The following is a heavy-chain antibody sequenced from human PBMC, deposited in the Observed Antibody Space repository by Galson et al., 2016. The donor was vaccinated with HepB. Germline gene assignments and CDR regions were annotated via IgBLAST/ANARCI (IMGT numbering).Heavy chain of an antibody. J-gene: IGHJ5*02. CDR2: IYHTGTS. D-gene: IGHD2-2*01. V-gene: IGHV4-4*02. CDR3: ARASRSPGARMVFDP. Sequence: SETLSLTCAVSGASINSSNWWTWVRQAPGTGLEWIGEIYHTGTSNNNPSPLSRFPMSIDNSRNLFSLNLNSVTAADTAVYYCARASRSPGARMVFDPWGQGTLVTVSS. CDR1: GASINSSNW.